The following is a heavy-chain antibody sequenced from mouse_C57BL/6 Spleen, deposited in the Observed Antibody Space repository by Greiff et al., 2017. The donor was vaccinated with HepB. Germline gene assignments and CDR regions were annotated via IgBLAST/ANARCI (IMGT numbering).Heavy chain of an antibody. V-gene: IGHV1-5*01. D-gene: IGHD2-4*01. Sequence: VQLQQSGTVLARPGASVKMSCKTSGYTFTSYWMHWVKQRPGQGLEWIGAIYPGNSDTSYNQKFKGKAKLTAVTSASTAYMELSSLTNEDSAVYYCTRFSGSYYDYDAGAWFAYWGQGTLVTVSA. J-gene: IGHJ3*01. CDR1: GYTFTSYW. CDR2: IYPGNSDT. CDR3: TRFSGSYYDYDAGAWFAY.